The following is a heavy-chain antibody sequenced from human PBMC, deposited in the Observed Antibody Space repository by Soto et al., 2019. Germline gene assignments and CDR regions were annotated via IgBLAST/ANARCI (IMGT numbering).Heavy chain of an antibody. Sequence: PGGSLRLSCAASGFTFSSYAMHWVRQAPGKGLEWVAVISYDGSNKYYADSVKGRFTISRDNSKNTLYLQMNSLRAEDTVVYYCARDGGYYYDRVLYFDYWGQGTLVTVSS. CDR1: GFTFSSYA. CDR3: ARDGGYYYDRVLYFDY. CDR2: ISYDGSNK. D-gene: IGHD3-22*01. J-gene: IGHJ4*02. V-gene: IGHV3-30-3*01.